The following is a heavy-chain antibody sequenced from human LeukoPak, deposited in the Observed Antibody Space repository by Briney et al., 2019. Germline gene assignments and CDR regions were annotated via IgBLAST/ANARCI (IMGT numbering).Heavy chain of an antibody. CDR2: INWNGGST. Sequence: PGGSLRLSCEASGFTFDDYGLSWVRQAPGMGLEWVSAINWNGGSTGYADSVKGRFTISRDNAKNSLYLQMSSLRAEDTALYYRARDILIGYCSSVSCYGAFDIWGQGTMVTVSS. J-gene: IGHJ3*02. D-gene: IGHD2-2*01. CDR3: ARDILIGYCSSVSCYGAFDI. CDR1: GFTFDDYG. V-gene: IGHV3-20*04.